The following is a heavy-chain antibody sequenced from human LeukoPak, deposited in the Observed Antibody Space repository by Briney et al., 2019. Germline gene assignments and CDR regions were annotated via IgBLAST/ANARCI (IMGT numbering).Heavy chain of an antibody. V-gene: IGHV4-59*08. Sequence: SETLSLTCTVSGGSISSYYWSWIRQPPGKGLEWIGYIYYSGSTNYNPSLKSRVTISVDTSKNQFSLKLSSVTAAGTAVYYCARLYYDYVWGSYLHDYWGQGTLVTVSS. CDR1: GGSISSYY. J-gene: IGHJ4*02. CDR2: IYYSGST. CDR3: ARLYYDYVWGSYLHDY. D-gene: IGHD3-16*02.